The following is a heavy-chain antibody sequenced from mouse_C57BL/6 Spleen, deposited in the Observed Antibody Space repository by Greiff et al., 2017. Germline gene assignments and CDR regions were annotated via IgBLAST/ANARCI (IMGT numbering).Heavy chain of an antibody. CDR2: INPGSGGT. J-gene: IGHJ2*01. Sequence: VQLQESGAELVRPGTSVKVSCKASGYAFTNYLIEWVKQRPGQGLEWIGVINPGSGGTNYNEKFKGKATLTADKSSSTAYMQLSSLTSEDSAVYFCARSPQSRAFDYWGQGTTLTVSS. D-gene: IGHD3-3*01. CDR1: GYAFTNYL. V-gene: IGHV1-54*01. CDR3: ARSPQSRAFDY.